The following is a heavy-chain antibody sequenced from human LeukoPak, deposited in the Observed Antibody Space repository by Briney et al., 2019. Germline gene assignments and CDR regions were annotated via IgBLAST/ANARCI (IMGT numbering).Heavy chain of an antibody. CDR3: ARHVTISGPYDSSDI. CDR2: IYYSGGT. V-gene: IGHV4-59*08. J-gene: IGHJ3*02. D-gene: IGHD5-24*01. Sequence: SETLSLTCTVSGDSTSSYYWSWIRQPPGKGLEWIGYIYYSGGTDYNPSLKSRVTISVDTSENQFSLKLRSVTAADTAVYYCARHVTISGPYDSSDIWGQGTMVTVSP. CDR1: GDSTSSYY.